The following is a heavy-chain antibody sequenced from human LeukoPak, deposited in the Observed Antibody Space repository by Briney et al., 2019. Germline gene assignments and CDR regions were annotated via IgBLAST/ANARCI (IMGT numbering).Heavy chain of an antibody. CDR3: ARRLDSGELSPTEFDP. CDR1: GYTYTGYY. Sequence: GASVKVSCKASGYTYTGYYMHWLRQAPGQGLEWMGRIIPILGISNYAQKFQGRVTITADKSTSTAYMELSSLRSEDTAVYYCARRLDSGELSPTEFDPWGQGTLVTVSS. V-gene: IGHV1-69*02. D-gene: IGHD3-16*02. CDR2: IIPILGIS. J-gene: IGHJ5*02.